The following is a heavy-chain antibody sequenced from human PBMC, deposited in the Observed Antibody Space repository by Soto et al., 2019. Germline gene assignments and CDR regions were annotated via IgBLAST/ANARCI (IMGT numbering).Heavy chain of an antibody. Sequence: GGSLRLSCAASGFTFSSYAMHWVRQAPGKGLEWVAVISYDGSNKYYADSVKGRFTISRDNSKNTLYLQMNSLRAEDTAVYYCARDPWTTMIVWYFDYWGQGTLVTVSS. D-gene: IGHD3-22*01. J-gene: IGHJ4*02. V-gene: IGHV3-30-3*01. CDR1: GFTFSSYA. CDR2: ISYDGSNK. CDR3: ARDPWTTMIVWYFDY.